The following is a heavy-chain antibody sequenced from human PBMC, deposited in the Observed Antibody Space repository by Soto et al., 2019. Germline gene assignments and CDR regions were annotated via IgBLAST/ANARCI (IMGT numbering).Heavy chain of an antibody. CDR3: ARGRDGRYFDY. D-gene: IGHD1-26*01. J-gene: IGHJ4*02. Sequence: SETLSLTCAVYGGSFSGYYWSWIRQPPGKGLEWIGEINHSGSTTYNPSLKSRVTISVDTSKNQFSLKLSSVTAADTAVYYCARGRDGRYFDYWGQGTLVTVSS. CDR2: INHSGST. CDR1: GGSFSGYY. V-gene: IGHV4-34*01.